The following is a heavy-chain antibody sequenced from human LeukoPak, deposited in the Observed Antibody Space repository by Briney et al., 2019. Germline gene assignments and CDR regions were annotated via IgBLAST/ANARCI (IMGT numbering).Heavy chain of an antibody. CDR1: GGSISSSSYY. Sequence: SETLSLTCTVSGGSISSSSYYWGWIRQPPGKGLEWIGSIYYSGSTYYNPSLKSRVTISVDTSKNQFSLKLSSVTAADTAVYYCARGPRGIAAAGTSLGGAGMDVWGQGTTVTVSS. J-gene: IGHJ6*02. D-gene: IGHD6-13*01. CDR3: ARGPRGIAAAGTSLGGAGMDV. CDR2: IYYSGST. V-gene: IGHV4-39*01.